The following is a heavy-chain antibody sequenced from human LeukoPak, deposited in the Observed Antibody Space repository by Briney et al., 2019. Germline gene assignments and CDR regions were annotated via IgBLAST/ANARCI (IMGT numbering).Heavy chain of an antibody. Sequence: PSETLSLTRTVSGGSISSYYWSWIRQPPGKGLEWIGYIYYSGSTNYNPSLKSRVTISVDTSKNQFSLKLSSVTAADTAVYYCARRAERYSSSWYDYWGQGTLVTVSS. D-gene: IGHD6-13*01. CDR1: GGSISSYY. J-gene: IGHJ4*02. V-gene: IGHV4-59*08. CDR3: ARRAERYSSSWYDY. CDR2: IYYSGST.